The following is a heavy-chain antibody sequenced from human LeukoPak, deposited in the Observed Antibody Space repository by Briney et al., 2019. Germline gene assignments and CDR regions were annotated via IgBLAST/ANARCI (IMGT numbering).Heavy chain of an antibody. CDR1: GFTFSDYF. J-gene: IGHJ5*02. CDR2: ISSSGSTI. D-gene: IGHD3-10*01. CDR3: ARDPLWLGDLLDDA. V-gene: IGHV3-11*01. Sequence: PGGSLRLSCAASGFTFSDYFMSWIRQAPGKGLEWVSYISSSGSTIYYADSVRGRFTISRDNAKNSLYLQMNSLRAEDTALYYCARDPLWLGDLLDDAWGQGTLVTVSS.